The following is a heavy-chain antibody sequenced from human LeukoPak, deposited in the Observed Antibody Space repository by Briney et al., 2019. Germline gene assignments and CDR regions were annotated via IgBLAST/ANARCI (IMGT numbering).Heavy chain of an antibody. Sequence: GGSLRLSCAASGFTFSSYGMHWVRQAPGKGLEWVAFIRYDGSNKYYADSVKGRFTISRDNSKNTLYLQMNSLRAEDTALYYCARQLGNWFDPWGQGTLVTVSS. CDR3: ARQLGNWFDP. CDR1: GFTFSSYG. CDR2: IRYDGSNK. D-gene: IGHD1-1*01. V-gene: IGHV3-30*02. J-gene: IGHJ5*02.